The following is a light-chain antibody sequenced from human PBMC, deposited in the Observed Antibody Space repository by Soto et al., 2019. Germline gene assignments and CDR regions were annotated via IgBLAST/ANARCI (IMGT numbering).Light chain of an antibody. CDR1: SSDVGAYHY. Sequence: QSALTQPASVSGSPGQSITISCTGSSSDVGAYHYVSWYQQHPGKAPRLMIYEVTNRPAGVSNRFPGSKSGNPASLTISGLGAEDESDYYFISYTSGSTLVVFGGGTTLTVL. CDR2: EVT. CDR3: ISYTSGSTLVV. J-gene: IGLJ2*01. V-gene: IGLV2-14*01.